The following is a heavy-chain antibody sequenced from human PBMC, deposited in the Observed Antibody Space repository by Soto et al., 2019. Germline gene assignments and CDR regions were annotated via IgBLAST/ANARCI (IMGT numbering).Heavy chain of an antibody. Sequence: SETLSLTCAVFGGSFSGYYWSWIRQPPGKGLEWIGDIYYSGSTNYNPSLKSRVTISVDTSKNQFSLKLSSVTAADTAVYYCARRWGNGFDYWGQGTLVTVS. CDR1: GGSFSGYY. D-gene: IGHD3-16*01. V-gene: IGHV4-59*08. CDR2: IYYSGST. CDR3: ARRWGNGFDY. J-gene: IGHJ4*02.